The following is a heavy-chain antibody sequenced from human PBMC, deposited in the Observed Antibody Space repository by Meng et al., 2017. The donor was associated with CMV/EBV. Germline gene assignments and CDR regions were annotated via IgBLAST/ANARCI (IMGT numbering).Heavy chain of an antibody. J-gene: IGHJ5*02. Sequence: GESLKISCAASGFTFGSYAMSWVRQAPGKGLEWVSAISGSGGSTYYADSVKGRFTISRDNSKNTLYLQMNSLRAEDTAVYYCAKEGLEYLAAGYNWFDPWGQGTLVTVSS. V-gene: IGHV3-23*01. D-gene: IGHD6-13*01. CDR2: ISGSGGST. CDR1: GFTFGSYA. CDR3: AKEGLEYLAAGYNWFDP.